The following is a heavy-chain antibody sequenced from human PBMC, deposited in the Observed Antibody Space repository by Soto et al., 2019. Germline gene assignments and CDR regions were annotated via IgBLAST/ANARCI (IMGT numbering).Heavy chain of an antibody. CDR2: MNPNSGNT. V-gene: IGHV1-8*01. CDR3: ARGVAGYCSGGSCENWFDP. Sequence: XSVKVSCKASGYTFTSYDINWVRQATVQGLEWMGWMNPNSGNTGYAQKFQGRVTMTRNTSISTAYMELSSLRSEDTAVYYCARGVAGYCSGGSCENWFDPWGQGTLVTVSS. D-gene: IGHD2-15*01. J-gene: IGHJ5*02. CDR1: GYTFTSYD.